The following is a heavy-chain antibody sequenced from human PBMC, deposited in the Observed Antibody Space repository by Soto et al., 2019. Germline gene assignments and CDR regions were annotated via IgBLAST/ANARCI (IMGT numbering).Heavy chain of an antibody. V-gene: IGHV1-69*01. J-gene: IGHJ4*02. CDR2: IIPIFGTA. Sequence: QVQLVQSGAEVKKPGSSVKVSCKASGGTFSSYAISWVRQAPGQGLEWMGGIIPIFGTANYAQKFQGRVTITADESTSTAYMELSSLRSEDTAVYHCARVNPADSSGYYSHFDYWGQGTLVTVSS. CDR3: ARVNPADSSGYYSHFDY. CDR1: GGTFSSYA. D-gene: IGHD3-22*01.